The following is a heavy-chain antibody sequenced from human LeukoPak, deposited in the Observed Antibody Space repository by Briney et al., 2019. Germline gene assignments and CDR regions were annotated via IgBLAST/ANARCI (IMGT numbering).Heavy chain of an antibody. CDR1: GFSFSGYS. J-gene: IGHJ4*02. Sequence: GGSLRLSCAASGFSFSGYSMHWVRQAPGKGPEWVSAISGSGGSTYYADSVKGRFTISRDNSKNTLYLQMNSLRAEDTAVYYCAKFEAVAGTIWGQGTLVTVSS. CDR3: AKFEAVAGTI. V-gene: IGHV3-23*01. D-gene: IGHD6-19*01. CDR2: ISGSGGST.